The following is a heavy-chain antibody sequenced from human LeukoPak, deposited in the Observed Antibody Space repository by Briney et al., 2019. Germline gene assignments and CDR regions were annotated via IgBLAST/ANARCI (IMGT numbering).Heavy chain of an antibody. CDR3: AKDRKVAPHYYYYGMDV. CDR2: ISYDGSNK. D-gene: IGHD2-15*01. V-gene: IGHV3-30*18. Sequence: GGSLRLSCAASGFTFSRFVMHWVRQAPGKGLEGVAVISYDGSNKYYADSVKGRFTISRDNSKNTLYLQMNSLRTEDTAVYYCAKDRKVAPHYYYYGMDVWGQGTTVTVSS. CDR1: GFTFSRFV. J-gene: IGHJ6*02.